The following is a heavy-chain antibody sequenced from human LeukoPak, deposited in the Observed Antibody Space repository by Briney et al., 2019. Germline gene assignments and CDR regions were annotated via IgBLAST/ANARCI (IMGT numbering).Heavy chain of an antibody. V-gene: IGHV3-74*01. CDR1: GFSFSSYW. Sequence: PGGSLRLSCAASGFSFSSYWMHWVRQAPGKGLVWVARIQYDGSTTNYADSVKGRFTISRDNPKKTLYVQMNSLRAEDTAVYYCARALVAGVTLNALDIWGQGTMVTVSS. J-gene: IGHJ3*02. CDR3: ARALVAGVTLNALDI. D-gene: IGHD2-15*01. CDR2: IQYDGSTT.